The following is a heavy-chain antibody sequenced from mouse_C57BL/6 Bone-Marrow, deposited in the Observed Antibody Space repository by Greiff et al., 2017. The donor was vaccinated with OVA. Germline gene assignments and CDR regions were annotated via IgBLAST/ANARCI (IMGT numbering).Heavy chain of an antibody. D-gene: IGHD1-1*01. V-gene: IGHV5-17*01. Sequence: EVQLVESGGGLVKPGGSLKLSCAASGFTFSDYGMHWVRQAPEKGLEWVAYISSGSSTIYYADTVKGRFTISRDNAKNTLFLQMTSLRSEDTAMYYCARGDTTGLYYFDYWGQGTTLTVSS. CDR2: ISSGSSTI. CDR1: GFTFSDYG. CDR3: ARGDTTGLYYFDY. J-gene: IGHJ2*01.